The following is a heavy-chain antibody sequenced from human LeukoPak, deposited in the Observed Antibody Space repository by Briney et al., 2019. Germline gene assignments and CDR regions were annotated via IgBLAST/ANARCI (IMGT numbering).Heavy chain of an antibody. V-gene: IGHV4-34*01. Sequence: SETLSLTCAVYGGSFSGYYWSWIRQPPGKGLEWIGEINHSGSTNYNPSLKSRVTISVDTSKNQFSLKLSSVTAADTAVYYCPRGPKWLLLGYFDYWGQGTLVTVSS. D-gene: IGHD3-22*01. CDR3: PRGPKWLLLGYFDY. J-gene: IGHJ4*02. CDR2: INHSGST. CDR1: GGSFSGYY.